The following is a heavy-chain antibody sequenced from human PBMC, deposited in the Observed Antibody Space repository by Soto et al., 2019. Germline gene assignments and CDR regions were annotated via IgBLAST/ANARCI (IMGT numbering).Heavy chain of an antibody. J-gene: IGHJ6*02. CDR1: GYSFTSYW. D-gene: IGHD1-26*01. CDR2: IDPSDSYI. V-gene: IGHV5-10-1*01. CDR3: ARRLGKANYGMDV. Sequence: GESLKISCQGSGYSFTSYWISWVRQMPGKGFEWMGRIDPSDSYISYSPSFQGHVTISIDKSNTTAYLQWSTLKASDTAVYFCARRLGKANYGMDVWGQGTTVTVSS.